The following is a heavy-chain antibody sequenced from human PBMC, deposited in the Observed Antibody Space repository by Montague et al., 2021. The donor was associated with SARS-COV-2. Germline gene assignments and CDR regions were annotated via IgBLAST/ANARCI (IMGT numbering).Heavy chain of an antibody. CDR3: AKAYSSSWWNWFDP. D-gene: IGHD6-13*01. V-gene: IGHV3-23*03. Sequence: SLRLSCAASGFTFSIYAMSWVRQAPGKGLDWFSVIHNGDGNTYYGGSVKGRFTISRDNSKNTLYLQMNSLRAEDTAVYYCAKAYSSSWWNWFDPWGQGTLVTVSS. CDR2: IHNGDGNT. CDR1: GFTFSIYA. J-gene: IGHJ5*02.